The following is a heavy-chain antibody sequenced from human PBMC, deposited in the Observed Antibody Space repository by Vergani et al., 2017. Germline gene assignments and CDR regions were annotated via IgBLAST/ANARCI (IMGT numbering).Heavy chain of an antibody. CDR1: GFTFTNYD. J-gene: IGHJ3*02. Sequence: QVQLVESGGGVVQPGRSLSVSCAGSGFTFTNYDMHWVRQAPGKGLEWVAVISIDGSIKHYGDSVKGRVTITRDNSKNTLYVQMTSLRGDDTAIYYCGRDAFKGKPDVVEICCQETMVTISS. CDR3: GRDAFKGKPDVVEI. V-gene: IGHV3-30*19. CDR2: ISIDGSIK.